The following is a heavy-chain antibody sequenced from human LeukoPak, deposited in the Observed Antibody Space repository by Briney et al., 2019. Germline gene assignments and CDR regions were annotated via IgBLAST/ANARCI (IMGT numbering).Heavy chain of an antibody. Sequence: SETLSLTCTVSGGSISSYYWSWIRQPPGKGLEWIGYIYTSGSTNYNPSLKSRVTISVDTSKNQFSLKLSSVTAADTAVYYCARSGNYYYYMDVWGKGTTVTVS. CDR1: GGSISSYY. CDR2: IYTSGST. D-gene: IGHD1-1*01. CDR3: ARSGNYYYYMDV. V-gene: IGHV4-4*09. J-gene: IGHJ6*03.